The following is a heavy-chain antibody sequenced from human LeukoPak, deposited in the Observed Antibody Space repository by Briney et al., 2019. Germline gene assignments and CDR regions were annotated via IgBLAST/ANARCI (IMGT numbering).Heavy chain of an antibody. CDR1: GGTFSSYA. CDR3: ATGLASMDNAFDI. J-gene: IGHJ3*02. Sequence: ASVKVSCKASGGTFSSYAISWVRQARGQGLEWMGGIIPIFGTANYAQKFQGRVTITADESTSTAYMELSSLRSEDTAVYYCATGLASMDNAFDIWGQGTMVTVSS. V-gene: IGHV1-69*13. D-gene: IGHD2-2*03. CDR2: IIPIFGTA.